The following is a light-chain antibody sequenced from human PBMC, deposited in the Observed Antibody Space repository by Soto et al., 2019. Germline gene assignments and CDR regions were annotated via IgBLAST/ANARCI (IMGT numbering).Light chain of an antibody. CDR3: AAWDDSLNGFV. CDR1: SSNIGSNT. J-gene: IGLJ1*01. Sequence: QSVLPQPPSASGTPGQRVTISCSGSSSNIGSNTVNWYQQLPGTAPKLLIYNNNQRPSGVPDRFSGSQSGTSASLAISGLLSEDEADYYCAAWDDSLNGFVFGTGTKLTVL. V-gene: IGLV1-44*01. CDR2: NNN.